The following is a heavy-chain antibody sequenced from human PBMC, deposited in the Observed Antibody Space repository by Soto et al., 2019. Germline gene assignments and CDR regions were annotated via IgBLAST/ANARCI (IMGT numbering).Heavy chain of an antibody. Sequence: SETLSLTCTVSGGSISSGGYYWSWIRQHPGKGLEWIGYIYYSGSTYYNPSLKSRVTISVDTSKNQFSLKLSSVTAADTAVYYCARDTRPCSTSCHEGDLDNWFDPWGQGTLVTVSS. CDR1: GGSISSGGYY. D-gene: IGHD2-2*01. V-gene: IGHV4-31*03. CDR2: IYYSGST. CDR3: ARDTRPCSTSCHEGDLDNWFDP. J-gene: IGHJ5*02.